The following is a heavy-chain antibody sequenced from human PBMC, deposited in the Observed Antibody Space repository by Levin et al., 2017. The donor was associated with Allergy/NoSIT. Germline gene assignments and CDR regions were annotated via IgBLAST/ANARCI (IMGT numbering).Heavy chain of an antibody. Sequence: SETLSLTCAVSGGSISSNNWWNWVRQPPGKGLEWIGEIYHSGFTNYNPSLKSRATISVDKSKNQFSLKLSSVTAADTAVYYCARKATLTVTSWFDPWGQGTLVTVSS. CDR1: GGSISSNNW. D-gene: IGHD4-17*01. CDR3: ARKATLTVTSWFDP. J-gene: IGHJ5*02. CDR2: IYHSGFT. V-gene: IGHV4-4*02.